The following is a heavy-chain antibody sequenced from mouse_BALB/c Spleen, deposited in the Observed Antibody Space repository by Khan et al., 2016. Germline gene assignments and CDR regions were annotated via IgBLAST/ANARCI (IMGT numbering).Heavy chain of an antibody. J-gene: IGHJ4*01. CDR2: ISTYYGDA. CDR1: GYTFTDYA. D-gene: IGHD2-14*01. CDR3: ARLYDGLYYAMDY. Sequence: QVQLKQSGAELVRPGVSVKISCKGSGYTFTDYAMHWVKQSHAKSLEWIGVISTYYGDASYNQKFKGKATMTVDKSSSTAYMELAILTSEDSAIYYCARLYDGLYYAMDYWGQGTSVTVSS. V-gene: IGHV1S137*01.